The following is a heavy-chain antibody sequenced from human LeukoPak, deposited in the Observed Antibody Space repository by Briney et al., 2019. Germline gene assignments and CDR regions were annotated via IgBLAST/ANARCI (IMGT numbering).Heavy chain of an antibody. J-gene: IGHJ4*02. D-gene: IGHD5-18*01. CDR3: ARGAAGYSYG. Sequence: PSETLSLTCTVSGVSIGSSYYYWGWIRQPPGKGLEWIGHIYYSGTTNYNPSLKSRVTISIDTSKNQFSLRLSSVTAADTAVYYCARGAAGYSYGWGQGTLVTVSS. V-gene: IGHV4-61*05. CDR1: GVSIGSSYYY. CDR2: IYYSGTT.